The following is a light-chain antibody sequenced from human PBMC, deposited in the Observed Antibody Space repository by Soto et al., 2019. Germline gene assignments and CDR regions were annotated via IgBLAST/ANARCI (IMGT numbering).Light chain of an antibody. CDR2: GAS. CDR1: QSISSH. Sequence: DIQMTQSPSSLSASVGDRVTITCRASQSISSHLNWYQQKSGKGPNLLIFGASSLQSGVPSRFSGSGSGTDFTLTINSLQPEDSATYYCQQGYSSPLSFCGGTQVAIK. V-gene: IGKV1-39*01. J-gene: IGKJ4*01. CDR3: QQGYSSPLS.